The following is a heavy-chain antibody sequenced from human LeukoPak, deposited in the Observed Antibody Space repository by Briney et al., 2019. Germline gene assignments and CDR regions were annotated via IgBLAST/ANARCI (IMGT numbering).Heavy chain of an antibody. CDR2: IYYSGST. CDR3: ARTPSSGYYYYMDV. D-gene: IGHD3-22*01. Sequence: SETLSLTCTVSGGSTSSSSYYWGWIRQPPGKGLEWIGSIYYSGSTYYNPSLKSRVTISVDTSKNQFSLKLSSVTAADTAVYYCARTPSSGYYYYMDVWGKGTTVTVSS. CDR1: GGSTSSSSYY. J-gene: IGHJ6*03. V-gene: IGHV4-39*07.